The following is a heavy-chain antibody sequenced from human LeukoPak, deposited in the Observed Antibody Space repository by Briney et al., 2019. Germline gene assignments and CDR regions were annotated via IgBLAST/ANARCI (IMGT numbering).Heavy chain of an antibody. J-gene: IGHJ4*02. CDR3: ARASYGEPFDY. Sequence: SETLSLTCTVSGGSISSSSYYWGWIRQPPGKGLEWIGSIYYSGSTHYNPSLKSRVTMSVDTSKNQFSLKLSSVTAADTAVYYCARASYGEPFDYWGQGTLVTVSS. CDR1: GGSISSSSYY. D-gene: IGHD5-18*01. V-gene: IGHV4-39*07. CDR2: IYYSGST.